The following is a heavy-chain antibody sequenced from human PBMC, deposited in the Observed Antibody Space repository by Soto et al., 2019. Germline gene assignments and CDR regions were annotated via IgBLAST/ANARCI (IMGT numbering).Heavy chain of an antibody. CDR2: IWYDGSNK. V-gene: IGHV3-33*01. J-gene: IGHJ3*02. CDR1: GFTFSSYG. Sequence: QVQLVESGGGVVQPGRSLRLSCAASGFTFSSYGMHWVRQAPGKGLEWVAVIWYDGSNKYYADSVKGRFTISRDNSKNQLYLQMKSLRAEDTAVDYCARELRSLRAFDIWGQGTMVTVSS. CDR3: ARELRSLRAFDI.